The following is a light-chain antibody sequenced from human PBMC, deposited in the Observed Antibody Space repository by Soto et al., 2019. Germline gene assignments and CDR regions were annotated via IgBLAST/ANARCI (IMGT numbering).Light chain of an antibody. Sequence: QSVLTQPASVSGSPGQSITISCAGTSSDVGGYNYVSWYQHHPGEAPKLIIYEVTNRPSGVSARFSGSKSGNTASLTISGLQPEDEADYYCQSYDTSLSGFYVFATGTKVTVL. J-gene: IGLJ1*01. CDR1: SSDVGGYNY. CDR2: EVT. CDR3: QSYDTSLSGFYV. V-gene: IGLV2-14*01.